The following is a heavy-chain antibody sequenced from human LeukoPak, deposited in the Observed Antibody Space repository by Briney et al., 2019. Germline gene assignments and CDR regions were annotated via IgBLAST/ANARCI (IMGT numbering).Heavy chain of an antibody. CDR2: IYYSGII. Sequence: SETLSLTCTVSGGSIINRSYYWDWIRQPPGKGLEWIGSIYYSGIIYYNPSLKSRVTISVDASKNQFSLKLSSVTAADTAVYYCVARNGDYSYMDVWGKGTTVTVSS. CDR3: VARNGDYSYMDV. D-gene: IGHD1-1*01. CDR1: GGSIINRSYY. V-gene: IGHV4-39*01. J-gene: IGHJ6*03.